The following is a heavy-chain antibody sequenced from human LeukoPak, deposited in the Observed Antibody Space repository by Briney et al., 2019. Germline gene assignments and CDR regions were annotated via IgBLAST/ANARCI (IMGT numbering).Heavy chain of an antibody. CDR1: GFTFSSYA. CDR3: AKDQYDSRAPSFDI. J-gene: IGHJ3*02. Sequence: AGGSLRLSCAASGFTFSSYAMSWVRQAPGKGLEWVSAISGSGGTTYYADSVKGRFTISRDNSENTLYLQMNSLRAEDTAVYYCAKDQYDSRAPSFDIWGQGTMVTVSS. V-gene: IGHV3-23*01. CDR2: ISGSGGTT. D-gene: IGHD3-22*01.